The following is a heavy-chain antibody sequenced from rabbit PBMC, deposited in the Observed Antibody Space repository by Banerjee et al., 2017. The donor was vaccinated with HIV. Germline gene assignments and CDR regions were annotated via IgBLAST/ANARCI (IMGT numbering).Heavy chain of an antibody. CDR2: MDVGSISA. Sequence: QSLEESGGDLVKPGASLTLTCTASGFSFSSNVMCWVRQAPGKGLEWIGCMDVGSISAYYASWAKGRFTISKTSSTTVTLQMTSLTAADTATYFCARDLAGVIGWNFNLWGPGTLVTVS. CDR1: GFSFSSNV. CDR3: ARDLAGVIGWNFNL. V-gene: IGHV1S40*01. J-gene: IGHJ4*01. D-gene: IGHD4-1*01.